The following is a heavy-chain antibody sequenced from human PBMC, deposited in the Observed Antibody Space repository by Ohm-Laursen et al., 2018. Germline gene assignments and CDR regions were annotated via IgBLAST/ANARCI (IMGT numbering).Heavy chain of an antibody. CDR1: GFTFSSYG. V-gene: IGHV3-30*18. Sequence: SLRLSCAASGFTFSSYGMHWVRQAPGKGLEWVAVISYDGSNKYYADSVKGRFTISRDNSKNMLYLQMDSLRAEDTAVYYCAKEDSLAVAGTAHYYYGLDVWGQGTTVTVSS. CDR2: ISYDGSNK. D-gene: IGHD6-19*01. J-gene: IGHJ6*02. CDR3: AKEDSLAVAGTAHYYYGLDV.